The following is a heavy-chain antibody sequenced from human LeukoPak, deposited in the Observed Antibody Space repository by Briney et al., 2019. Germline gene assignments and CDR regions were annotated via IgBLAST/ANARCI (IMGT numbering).Heavy chain of an antibody. CDR3: AREWGVFNYGDN. J-gene: IGHJ4*02. CDR1: GYTFTSYD. CDR2: MNPNSGNT. Sequence: ASVKVSCKASGYTFTSYDINWVRQATGQGLEWMGWMNPNSGNTGYAQKFQGRVTMTTDTSTSTAYMELRSLRSDDTAVYYCAREWGVFNYGDNWGQGTLVTVSS. D-gene: IGHD2-8*01. V-gene: IGHV1-8*01.